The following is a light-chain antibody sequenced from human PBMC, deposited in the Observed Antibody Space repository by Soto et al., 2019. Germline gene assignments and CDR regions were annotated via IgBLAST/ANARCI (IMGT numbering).Light chain of an antibody. J-gene: IGKJ5*01. CDR3: QQASFHLII. CDR2: PAS. CDR1: QDISTW. Sequence: DIQMTQSPSSVSASVGDRFTITCRASQDISTWLSWYQQKPGKAPKLLXYPASSLQSGVPSRFSGGGSGTDFTLTISSLQPEDFETYYCQQASFHLIIFGQGTRLEIK. V-gene: IGKV1-12*01.